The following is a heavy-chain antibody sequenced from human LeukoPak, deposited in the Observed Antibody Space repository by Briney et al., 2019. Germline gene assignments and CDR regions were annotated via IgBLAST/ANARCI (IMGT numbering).Heavy chain of an antibody. Sequence: GGSLRLSCAASGFTFSSYWMHWVRQAPGKGLEWVSSISSSSSYIYYADSVKGRFTISRDNAKNSLYLQMNSLRAEDTAVYYCARDLKAAAGTGNWFDPWGQGTLVTVSS. J-gene: IGHJ5*02. CDR2: ISSSSSYI. CDR3: ARDLKAAAGTGNWFDP. CDR1: GFTFSSYW. V-gene: IGHV3-21*01. D-gene: IGHD6-13*01.